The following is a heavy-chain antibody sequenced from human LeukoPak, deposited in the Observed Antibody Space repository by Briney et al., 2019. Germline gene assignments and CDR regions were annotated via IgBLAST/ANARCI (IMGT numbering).Heavy chain of an antibody. Sequence: GGSLRLSCAASGFTVSSNYMSWVRQAPGKGLEWVSVIYSGGSTYYADSVKGRFTISRDNSKNTLYLQMSSLRAEDTAVYYCARGLRFGELSYWSQATLVTVSS. V-gene: IGHV3-66*01. CDR2: IYSGGST. J-gene: IGHJ4*02. CDR1: GFTVSSNY. D-gene: IGHD3-16*02. CDR3: ARGLRFGELSY.